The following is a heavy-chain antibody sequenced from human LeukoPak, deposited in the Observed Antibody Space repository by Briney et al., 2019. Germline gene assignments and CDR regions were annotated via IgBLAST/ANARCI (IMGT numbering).Heavy chain of an antibody. Sequence: GGSLRLSCAASGFTFSSYAMSWVRQAPGKGLEWVSAISGSGGSTYYADSVKGRFTISRDNSKNTLYLQMNSLRAEDTAVYYCASGAAGNYYYYYMDVWGKGTTVTVSS. V-gene: IGHV3-23*01. J-gene: IGHJ6*03. CDR2: ISGSGGST. D-gene: IGHD2-15*01. CDR1: GFTFSSYA. CDR3: ASGAAGNYYYYYMDV.